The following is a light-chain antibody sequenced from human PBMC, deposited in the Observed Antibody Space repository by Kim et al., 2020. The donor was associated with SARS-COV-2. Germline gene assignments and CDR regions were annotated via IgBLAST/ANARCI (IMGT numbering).Light chain of an antibody. Sequence: SSELTQDPAVSVALGQTVTITCQGDSLRSYYASWYQQKPGQAPEVVIYGKNNRPSGIPDRFSGSNSGNTASLTITGAQAEDEADYYCSSRDNRGSRYVFG. J-gene: IGLJ1*01. CDR3: SSRDNRGSRYV. CDR1: SLRSYY. CDR2: GKN. V-gene: IGLV3-19*01.